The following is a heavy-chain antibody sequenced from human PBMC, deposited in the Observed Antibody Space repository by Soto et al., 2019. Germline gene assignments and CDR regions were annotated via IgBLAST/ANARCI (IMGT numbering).Heavy chain of an antibody. Sequence: SETLSRTCSGSGVSISSYCWSWIRQPPGKGLEWIGYIYYSESTNYNPSLKSRVTISVDTSKNQFSPKLSSVTAADTAVYYCARVGGDDFWSGFTQNNWFHPWGQGTLVTVSS. CDR3: ARVGGDDFWSGFTQNNWFHP. CDR2: IYYSEST. V-gene: IGHV4-59*01. CDR1: GVSISSYC. D-gene: IGHD3-3*01. J-gene: IGHJ5*02.